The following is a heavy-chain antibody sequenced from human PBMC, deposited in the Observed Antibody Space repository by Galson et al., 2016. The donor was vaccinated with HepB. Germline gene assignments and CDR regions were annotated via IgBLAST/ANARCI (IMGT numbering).Heavy chain of an antibody. Sequence: LSLTCAVSGVSITSSDWWSWVRQPPGRGLEWIGQIFHSGRVNYTPSLASRVTISIDTSNNHFSLRLTSVTAADTALYYCARQYWGGPSDYWGQGTLVTVSS. J-gene: IGHJ4*02. CDR2: IFHSGRV. CDR1: GVSITSSDW. CDR3: ARQYWGGPSDY. D-gene: IGHD2-21*01. V-gene: IGHV4-4*02.